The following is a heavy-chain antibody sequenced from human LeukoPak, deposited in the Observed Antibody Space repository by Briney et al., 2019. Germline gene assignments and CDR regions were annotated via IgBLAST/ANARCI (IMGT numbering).Heavy chain of an antibody. D-gene: IGHD1-26*01. J-gene: IGHJ3*02. CDR1: GPTFNRDW. CDR2: IKPDESRI. V-gene: IGHV3-7*03. Sequence: GGSLRLSCTNSGPTFNRDWMGWLRQAPGKGLEWLAHIKPDESRIFYADSVKGRFALSRDNAKNSVHLQMNSLKAEDTAVYFCARLILWETSNAFDIWGQGTMVTVSS. CDR3: ARLILWETSNAFDI.